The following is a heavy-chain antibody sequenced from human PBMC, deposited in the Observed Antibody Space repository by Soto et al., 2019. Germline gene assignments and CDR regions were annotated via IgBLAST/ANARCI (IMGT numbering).Heavy chain of an antibody. CDR3: ARDFTYYYDSSGYYKSHAYGIDV. CDR2: ISYDGSNK. CDR1: GFTLSSYA. V-gene: IGHV3-30-3*01. J-gene: IGHJ6*02. Sequence: LRLSCAASGFTLSSYAMHWVRQAPGKGLEWVAVISYDGSNKYYADSVKGRFTISRDNSKNTLYLQMNSLRAEDTAVYYCARDFTYYYDSSGYYKSHAYGIDVWCQGTTVTVSS. D-gene: IGHD3-22*01.